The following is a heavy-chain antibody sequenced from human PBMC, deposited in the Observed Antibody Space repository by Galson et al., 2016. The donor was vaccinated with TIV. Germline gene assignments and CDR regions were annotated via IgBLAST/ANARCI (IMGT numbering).Heavy chain of an antibody. J-gene: IGHJ4*02. Sequence: SVKVSCKASGFMFTSSAMQWVRQARGERLEWRGWIVVGSGDTDHAQKFQGRVTFIRDMSTRTVYMELRSLRSEDTAVYYCAAGHWYSGSSSQKRFYSDYWSQGTLVTVSS. V-gene: IGHV1-58*02. CDR2: IVVGSGDT. CDR3: AAGHWYSGSSSQKRFYSDY. CDR1: GFMFTSSA. D-gene: IGHD1-26*01.